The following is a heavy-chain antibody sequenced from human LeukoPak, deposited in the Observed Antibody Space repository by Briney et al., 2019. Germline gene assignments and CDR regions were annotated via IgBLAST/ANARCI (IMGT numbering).Heavy chain of an antibody. CDR1: GFTFSSYS. CDR3: SRGGSSSGDGLDY. D-gene: IGHD6-6*01. J-gene: IGHJ4*02. Sequence: PGGSLRLSCAASGFTFSSYSMNRVRQAPGKGLEWVSSISSSSGNIYYADSVKGRFTISRDNAKNSLYLQMNSLRAEDTAVYYCSRGGSSSGDGLDYWGQGTLVTVSS. V-gene: IGHV3-21*01. CDR2: ISSSSGNI.